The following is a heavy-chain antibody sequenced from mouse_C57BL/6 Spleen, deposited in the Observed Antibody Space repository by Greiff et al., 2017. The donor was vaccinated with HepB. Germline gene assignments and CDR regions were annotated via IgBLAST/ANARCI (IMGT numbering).Heavy chain of an antibody. D-gene: IGHD4-1*02. Sequence: EVHLVESGPGLVKPSQSLSLTCSVTGYSITSGYYWNWIRQFPGNKLEWMGYISYDGSNNYNPSLKNRISITRDTSKNQFFLKLNSVTTEDTATYYCARDLNWDEAMDYWGQGTSVTVSS. J-gene: IGHJ4*01. CDR1: GYSITSGYY. V-gene: IGHV3-6*01. CDR3: ARDLNWDEAMDY. CDR2: ISYDGSN.